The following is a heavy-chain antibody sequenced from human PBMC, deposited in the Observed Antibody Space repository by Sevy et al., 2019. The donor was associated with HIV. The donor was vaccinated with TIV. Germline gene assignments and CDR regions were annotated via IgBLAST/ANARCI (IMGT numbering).Heavy chain of an antibody. CDR2: VSSDGSEI. V-gene: IGHV3-30-3*01. D-gene: IGHD7-27*01. Sequence: GGSLRLSCAVSGFTFSTYAMHWVRQAPGKGLECVANVSSDGSEINYADSVKGRFTISRDNSRNTLYLQMNSLRTEDTALYYCARDQLGSIDYWGQGTLVTVSS. J-gene: IGHJ4*02. CDR3: ARDQLGSIDY. CDR1: GFTFSTYA.